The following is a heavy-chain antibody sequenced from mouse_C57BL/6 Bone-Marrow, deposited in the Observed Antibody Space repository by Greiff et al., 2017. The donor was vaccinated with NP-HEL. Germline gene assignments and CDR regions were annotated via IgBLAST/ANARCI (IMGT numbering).Heavy chain of an antibody. CDR3: ARSDGGGYFDV. CDR1: GYTFTSYW. Sequence: VQLQQPGAELVKPGASVKLSCKASGYTFTSYWMHWVKQRPGQGLEWIGMIHPNSGSTNYHEKFKSKATLTVDKSSSTAYMQLSSLTSEDSAVYYCARSDGGGYFDVWGTGTTVTVSS. V-gene: IGHV1-64*01. D-gene: IGHD1-1*02. CDR2: IHPNSGST. J-gene: IGHJ1*03.